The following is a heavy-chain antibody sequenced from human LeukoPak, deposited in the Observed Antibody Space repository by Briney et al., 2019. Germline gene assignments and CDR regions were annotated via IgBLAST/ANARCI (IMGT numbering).Heavy chain of an antibody. D-gene: IGHD3-22*01. CDR1: GGSFSGSY. CDR2: IYYSGRT. CDR3: ARDIRDSSGYFDAFDI. V-gene: IGHV4-30-4*08. Sequence: KPSETLSLTCAVYGGSFSGSYWSWIRRPPGKGLEWIGYIYYSGRTYYNPSLKSRVTISVDTSKNQFSLKLSSVTAADTAVYYCARDIRDSSGYFDAFDIWGQGTMVTVSS. J-gene: IGHJ3*02.